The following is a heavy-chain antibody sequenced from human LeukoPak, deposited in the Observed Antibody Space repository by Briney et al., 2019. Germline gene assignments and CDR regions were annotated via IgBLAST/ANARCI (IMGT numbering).Heavy chain of an antibody. J-gene: IGHJ4*02. D-gene: IGHD6-13*01. Sequence: GGSLRLSCAASGFTFSSYAMHWVRQAPGKGLEWVAVISYDGSNKYYADSVKGRFTISRDNSKNTLYLQMNSLRAEDTAVYYCARDAAADYWGQGTLVTVSS. V-gene: IGHV3-30*04. CDR2: ISYDGSNK. CDR1: GFTFSSYA. CDR3: ARDAAADY.